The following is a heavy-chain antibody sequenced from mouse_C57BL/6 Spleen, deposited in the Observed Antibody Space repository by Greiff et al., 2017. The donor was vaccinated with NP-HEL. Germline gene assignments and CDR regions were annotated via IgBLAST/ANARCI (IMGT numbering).Heavy chain of an antibody. J-gene: IGHJ3*01. CDR2: INPNYGTT. Sequence: VQLQQSGPELVKPGASVKISCKASGYSFTDYNMNWVKQSNGKSLEWIGVINPNYGTTSYNQKFKGKATLTVDTSSSTAYMELHSLTSEDSAVYCCAREDDGYYSWFAYWGQGTLVTVSA. CDR1: GYSFTDYN. V-gene: IGHV1-39*01. CDR3: AREDDGYYSWFAY. D-gene: IGHD2-3*01.